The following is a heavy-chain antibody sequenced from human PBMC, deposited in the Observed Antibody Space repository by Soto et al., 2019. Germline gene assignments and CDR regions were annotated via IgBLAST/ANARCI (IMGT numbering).Heavy chain of an antibody. CDR2: LIPIFGTT. CDR3: ASLPSFYYGSGYGMDV. Sequence: QVQLVQSGTEVKKPGSSVKVSCKASGGTFRSNAISWVRQAPGQGLEWMGGLIPIFGTTNYAQKFQGRVTITADESASTAYMELSSLRSDDTAVYYCASLPSFYYGSGYGMDVWGQGTTVTVPS. CDR1: GGTFRSNA. D-gene: IGHD3-10*01. V-gene: IGHV1-69*01. J-gene: IGHJ6*02.